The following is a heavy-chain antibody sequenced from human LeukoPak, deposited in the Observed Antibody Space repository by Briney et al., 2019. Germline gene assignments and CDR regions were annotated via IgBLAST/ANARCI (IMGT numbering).Heavy chain of an antibody. D-gene: IGHD5-18*01. V-gene: IGHV3-21*01. J-gene: IGHJ6*03. Sequence: GGSLRLSCAASGFTFSSYSMNWVRQAPGKGLEWVSSISSSSSYIYYADSVKGRFTISRDSAKNSLYLQMNSLRAEDTAVYYCARVSGYSYGYVNYYYYMDVWGKGTTVTVSS. CDR1: GFTFSSYS. CDR3: ARVSGYSYGYVNYYYYMDV. CDR2: ISSSSSYI.